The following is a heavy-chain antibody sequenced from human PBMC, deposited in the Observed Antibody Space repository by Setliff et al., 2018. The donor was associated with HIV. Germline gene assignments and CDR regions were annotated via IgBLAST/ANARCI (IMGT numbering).Heavy chain of an antibody. CDR1: GASISSDS. V-gene: IGHV4-59*05. CDR3: ATDGGLFYFDS. CDR2: VCYSDNT. J-gene: IGHJ4*02. Sequence: SETLSLTFTVSGASISSDSWSWIRQSPGKGLEWIGSVCYSDNTYYSPSLKSRVFISVDTSKNQFSLSLNSVTAADTAIYYCATDGGLFYFDSWGQGTLVTVSS. D-gene: IGHD3-16*01.